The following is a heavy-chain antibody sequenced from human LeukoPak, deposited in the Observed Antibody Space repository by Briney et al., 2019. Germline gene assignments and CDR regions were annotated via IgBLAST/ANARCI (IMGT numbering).Heavy chain of an antibody. CDR3: ARLDSSGPQSFDI. D-gene: IGHD3-22*01. V-gene: IGHV4-59*08. CDR1: GGSISGYY. J-gene: IGHJ3*02. CDR2: IYSSGTT. Sequence: SETLSLICTVSGGSISGYYWNWIRQPPGKGLEWIGYIYSSGTTNYNPSPKSRLTISVDTSGNQFSLKLTSVTAANTAVYYCARLDSSGPQSFDIWRQGTVVIVSS.